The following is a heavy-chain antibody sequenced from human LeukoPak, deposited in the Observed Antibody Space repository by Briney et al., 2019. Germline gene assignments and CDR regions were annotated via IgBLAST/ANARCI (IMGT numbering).Heavy chain of an antibody. V-gene: IGHV3-23*01. CDR3: AKDRDGYTLGFYFDY. D-gene: IGHD5-18*01. Sequence: GGSLRLSCAASGFTFNSYAMSWVRQAPGKGLEWVSAISGSGGSTYYADSVKGRFTISRDNSKNTLYLQMNSLRAEDTAVYYCAKDRDGYTLGFYFDYWGQGTLVTVSS. CDR2: ISGSGGST. CDR1: GFTFNSYA. J-gene: IGHJ4*02.